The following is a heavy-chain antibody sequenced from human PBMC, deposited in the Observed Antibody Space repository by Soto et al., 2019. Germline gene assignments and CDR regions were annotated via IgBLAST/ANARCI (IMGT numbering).Heavy chain of an antibody. V-gene: IGHV3-23*01. CDR2: ISGSGGST. CDR1: GFTFSSYA. D-gene: IGHD6-6*01. J-gene: IGHJ4*02. Sequence: GGSLRLSCAASGFTFSSYAMSWVRQAPGKGLEWVSVISGSGGSTYYADSVKGRFTISRDNSKNTLYLQMDSLRAEDTAVYYCAKDSYSSPLGYFDYWGQGTLVTVSS. CDR3: AKDSYSSPLGYFDY.